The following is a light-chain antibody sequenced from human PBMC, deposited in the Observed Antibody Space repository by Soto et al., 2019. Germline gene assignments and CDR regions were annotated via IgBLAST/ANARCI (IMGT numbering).Light chain of an antibody. CDR1: QTLSNSF. CDR2: DTS. Sequence: EIALTQSPGNLSLSPVERATLSCRASQTLSNSFIAWYQHKPGQAPRLLVYDTSTRATGIPDRYSGSGSGTDFTLTISRLEPEDFAVFFCQQYGTSEIIFGQGTRLEIK. V-gene: IGKV3-20*01. J-gene: IGKJ5*01. CDR3: QQYGTSEII.